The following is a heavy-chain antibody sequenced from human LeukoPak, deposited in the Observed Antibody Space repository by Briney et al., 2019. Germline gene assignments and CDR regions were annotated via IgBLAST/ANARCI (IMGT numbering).Heavy chain of an antibody. CDR1: GFTFSSYG. Sequence: PGGSLRLSCAASGFTFSSYGMHWVRQAPGKGLEWLAFIWYDGSNKYYADSVKGRFTISRDNSKNTLYLQMNSLRAEDTAVYYCARVSGITIFYYYGMDVWGQGTTVTVSS. J-gene: IGHJ6*02. CDR3: ARVSGITIFYYYGMDV. D-gene: IGHD3-3*01. V-gene: IGHV3-33*01. CDR2: IWYDGSNK.